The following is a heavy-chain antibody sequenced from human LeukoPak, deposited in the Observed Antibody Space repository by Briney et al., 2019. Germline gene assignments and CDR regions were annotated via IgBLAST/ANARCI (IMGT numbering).Heavy chain of an antibody. V-gene: IGHV3-74*01. CDR2: ISNDESTI. J-gene: IGHJ5*02. Sequence: GGSLRLSCAASGVSFSSYWMHWVRQAPGKGPVWVSLISNDESTIIYADSVKGQFTISRDNAKNTLYLQMSSLRAEDTAVYYCARDVGTWGQGTLVTVSS. CDR3: ARDVGT. D-gene: IGHD7-27*01. CDR1: GVSFSSYW.